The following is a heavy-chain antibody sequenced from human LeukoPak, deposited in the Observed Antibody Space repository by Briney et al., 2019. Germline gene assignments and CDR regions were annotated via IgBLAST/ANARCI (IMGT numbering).Heavy chain of an antibody. J-gene: IGHJ6*04. CDR1: GGTFSSYA. Sequence: SVKVSCKASGGTFSSYAISWVRQAPGQGLEWMGGIIPIFGTANYAQKFQGRVTITADESTSTAYMELSSLRSEDTAVYYYAASPWGGFPANVWGKGTTVTVSS. CDR2: IIPIFGTA. CDR3: AASPWGGFPANV. D-gene: IGHD3-16*01. V-gene: IGHV1-69*13.